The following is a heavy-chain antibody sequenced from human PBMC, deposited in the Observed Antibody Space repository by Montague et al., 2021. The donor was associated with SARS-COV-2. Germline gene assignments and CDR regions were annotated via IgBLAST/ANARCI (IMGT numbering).Heavy chain of an antibody. J-gene: IGHJ4*02. CDR1: GFTFNSYA. CDR2: ISYDGSNK. V-gene: IGHV3-30*04. Sequence: SLRLSCAASGFTFNSYAMHWVCQAPGKGLEWVAVISYDGSNKYYADSVKGRFTISRDNSKNTLYLQMNSLRAEDTAVYYCARDMGSYRFFDYWGQGTLVTVSS. D-gene: IGHD1-26*01. CDR3: ARDMGSYRFFDY.